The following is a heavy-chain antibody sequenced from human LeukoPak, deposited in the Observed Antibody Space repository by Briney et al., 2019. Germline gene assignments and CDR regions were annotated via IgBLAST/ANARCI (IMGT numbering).Heavy chain of an antibody. V-gene: IGHV1-2*02. CDR3: ARAVYSSGWGDY. D-gene: IGHD6-19*01. J-gene: IGHJ4*02. Sequence: ASVTVSFMSSGYTFTGYYMHWVRQAPGQGLAGMGWINPNSGGTNYAQKFQGRVTMTRDTSISTAYMELSRLRSADTAVYSCARAVYSSGWGDYWGQGTLVTVSS. CDR2: INPNSGGT. CDR1: GYTFTGYY.